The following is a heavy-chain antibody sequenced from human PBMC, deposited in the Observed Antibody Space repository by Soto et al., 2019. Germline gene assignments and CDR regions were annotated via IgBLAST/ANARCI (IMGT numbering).Heavy chain of an antibody. V-gene: IGHV3-30*18. CDR2: ISYDGSNK. CDR1: GFTFSSYG. J-gene: IGHJ5*02. Sequence: QVQLVESGGGVVQPGRSLRLSCAASGFTFSSYGMHWVRQAPGKGLEWVAFISYDGSNKYYADSVKGRFTISRDNSKNTLYLQMNSLRAEDTAVYYCAKDLERLGELSLPNWFDPWGQGTLVTVSS. D-gene: IGHD3-16*02. CDR3: AKDLERLGELSLPNWFDP.